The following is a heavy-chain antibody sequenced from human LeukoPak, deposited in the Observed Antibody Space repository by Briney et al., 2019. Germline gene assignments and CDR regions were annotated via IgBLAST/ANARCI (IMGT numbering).Heavy chain of an antibody. J-gene: IGHJ5*02. Sequence: PSETLSLTCAVYGGSFSGYYWSWIRQPPGKGLEWIGEINHSGSTNYNPSLKSRVTISVDTSKNQFSLKLSSVTAADTAVYYCARVGYDFWSGYPLNWFDPWGQGTLVTVSS. CDR2: INHSGST. D-gene: IGHD3-3*01. CDR3: ARVGYDFWSGYPLNWFDP. CDR1: GGSFSGYY. V-gene: IGHV4-34*01.